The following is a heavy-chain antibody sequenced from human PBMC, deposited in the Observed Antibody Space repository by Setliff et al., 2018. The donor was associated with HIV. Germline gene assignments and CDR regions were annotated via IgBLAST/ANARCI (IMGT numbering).Heavy chain of an antibody. D-gene: IGHD2-15*01. Sequence: SATLSLTCTVSGGSISGSSYYWGWIRQSPEKGLEWIGSIFHAGSTYYNPSLKSRVTLSVDTSENQYSLKLTSLIAADTAVYYCARSLAYCSGGGCSSGDYYYMDVWGKGTTVTVSS. J-gene: IGHJ6*03. V-gene: IGHV4-39*01. CDR2: IFHAGST. CDR1: GGSISGSSYY. CDR3: ARSLAYCSGGGCSSGDYYYMDV.